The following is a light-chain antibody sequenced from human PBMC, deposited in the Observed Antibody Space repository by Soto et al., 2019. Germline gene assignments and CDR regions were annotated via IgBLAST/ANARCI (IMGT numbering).Light chain of an antibody. CDR1: SSDVCGYNY. V-gene: IGLV1-40*01. CDR3: QSFDNSLSGPYV. CDR2: VNS. Sequence: HSVLTQPASVSGSPGQSITISCTGTSSDVCGYNYVSWYQQLPGTAPKLLIYVNSNRPSGVPDRFSGSKSGTSASLAISGLQPEDEADYYCQSFDNSLSGPYVFGTGTKVTVL. J-gene: IGLJ1*01.